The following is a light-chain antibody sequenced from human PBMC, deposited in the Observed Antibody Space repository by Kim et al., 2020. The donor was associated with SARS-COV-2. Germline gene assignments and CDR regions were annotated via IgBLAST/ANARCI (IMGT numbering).Light chain of an antibody. CDR3: QQYGSSPPYT. J-gene: IGKJ2*01. V-gene: IGKV3-20*01. CDR2: GTS. Sequence: SPGESATLACRASQTISRPYLAWYQQKPGQAPRLLIFGTSNRAIGIPDRFSGSGSGTDFTLTISRLEPEDFAVYYCQQYGSSPPYTFGQGTKLEI. CDR1: QTISRPY.